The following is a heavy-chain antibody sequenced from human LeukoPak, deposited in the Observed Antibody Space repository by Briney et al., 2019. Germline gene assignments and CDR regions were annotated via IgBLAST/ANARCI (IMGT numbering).Heavy chain of an antibody. J-gene: IGHJ5*02. CDR2: INPNSGGT. D-gene: IGHD2-2*01. CDR1: GYTFTGYY. CDR3: ARDRESSCSSTSCHNWFDP. V-gene: IGHV1-2*02. Sequence: ASVKVSCKASGYTFTGYYMHWGRQAPGQGLEWMGWINPNSGGTNYAQKFQGRVTMTRDTSISTAYMELSRLRSDDTAVYYCARDRESSCSSTSCHNWFDPWGQGTLVTVSS.